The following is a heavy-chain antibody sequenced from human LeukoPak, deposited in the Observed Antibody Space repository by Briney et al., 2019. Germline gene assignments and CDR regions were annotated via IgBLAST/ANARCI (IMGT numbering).Heavy chain of an antibody. CDR1: GYTFTGYY. CDR3: ARVRVAVAGTAPLGY. Sequence: GASVKVSCKASGYTFTGYYMHWVRRAPGQGLEWMGWINPNSGGTNYAQKFQGRVTMTRDTSISTAYMELSRLRSDDTAVYYCARVRVAVAGTAPLGYWGQGTLVTVSS. D-gene: IGHD6-19*01. V-gene: IGHV1-2*02. J-gene: IGHJ4*02. CDR2: INPNSGGT.